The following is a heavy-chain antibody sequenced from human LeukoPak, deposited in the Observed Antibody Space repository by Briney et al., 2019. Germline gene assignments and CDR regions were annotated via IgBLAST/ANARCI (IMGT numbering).Heavy chain of an antibody. CDR1: GFTFSIYW. CDR3: ARASYPTVIRGVRYLDY. D-gene: IGHD3-10*01. J-gene: IGHJ4*02. V-gene: IGHV3-7*01. Sequence: GGSLRLSCAASGFTFSIYWMSWVRQAPGKGLEWVANIKQDGSEKYYVDSVKGRFTISRDNAKNSLYLQMNSLRVEDTAVYYGARASYPTVIRGVRYLDYWGQGTLVTVSS. CDR2: IKQDGSEK.